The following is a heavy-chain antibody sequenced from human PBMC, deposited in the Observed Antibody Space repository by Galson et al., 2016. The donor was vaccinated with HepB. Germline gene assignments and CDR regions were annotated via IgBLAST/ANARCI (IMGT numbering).Heavy chain of an antibody. J-gene: IGHJ4*02. CDR1: GFTLSSNA. D-gene: IGHD3-10*01. CDR2: IGGSDDRT. Sequence: SLRLSCAASGFTLSSNAMAWVRQAPGKGLEWVSAIGGSDDRTDYADSVKGRFSISRDNSKTTLYLEMNSLRVEDTAVYFCANYLGYDSGRPGYFHSWGQGTLVTVSP. CDR3: ANYLGYDSGRPGYFHS. V-gene: IGHV3-23*01.